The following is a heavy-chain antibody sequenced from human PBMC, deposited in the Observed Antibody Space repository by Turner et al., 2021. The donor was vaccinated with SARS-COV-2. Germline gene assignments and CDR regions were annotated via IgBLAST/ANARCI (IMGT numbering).Heavy chain of an antibody. CDR2: IYYNGST. CDR3: ASQEALVPSYYYYYYGMDV. D-gene: IGHD3-10*02. Sequence: QLQLQESGPGLVKPSETLSLTGTVAGGPISSSSYYWGWIRQPPGKGLEWIGSIYYNGSTYYNPSLKKRVTISVDTSKNQFSLKLSSVTAADTAVYYCASQEALVPSYYYYYYGMDVWGQGTTVTVSS. V-gene: IGHV4-39*01. CDR1: GGPISSSSYY. J-gene: IGHJ6*02.